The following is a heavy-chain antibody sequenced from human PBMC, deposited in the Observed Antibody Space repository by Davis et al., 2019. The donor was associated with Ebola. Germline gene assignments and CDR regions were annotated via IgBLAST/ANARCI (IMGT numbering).Heavy chain of an antibody. D-gene: IGHD3-9*01. CDR1: GFTFSSYS. J-gene: IGHJ4*02. V-gene: IGHV3-21*01. CDR2: ISSSSSYI. Sequence: GGSLRLSCAASGFTFSSYSMNWVRQAPGKGLEWVSSISSSSSYIYYADSVKGRFTISRDNAKNSLYLQMNSLRAEDTAVYYCARVSVLRYFDWLLEPPDYWGQGTPVTVSS. CDR3: ARVSVLRYFDWLLEPPDY.